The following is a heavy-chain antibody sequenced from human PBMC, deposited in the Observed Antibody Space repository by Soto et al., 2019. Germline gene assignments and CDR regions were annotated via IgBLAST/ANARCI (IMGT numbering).Heavy chain of an antibody. V-gene: IGHV6-1*01. CDR1: GDSVSSNSVT. D-gene: IGHD1-1*01. Sequence: PSQTLSLTCAVSGDSVSSNSVTWNWIRHSPSRGLEWLGRAYYRSKWYYDYAESVKSRITINPDTSKKQFSLQLNFMTPEDTAVYYCARSWNDFLAYWGQGTPVTVSS. CDR3: ARSWNDFLAY. J-gene: IGHJ4*02. CDR2: AYYRSKWYY.